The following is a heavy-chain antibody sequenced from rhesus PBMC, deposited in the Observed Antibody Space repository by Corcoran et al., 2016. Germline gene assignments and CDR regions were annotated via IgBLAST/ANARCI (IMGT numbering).Heavy chain of an antibody. J-gene: IGHJ5-1*01. D-gene: IGHD4-23*01. CDR1: GYSISSGYY. CDR3: ARMNTVMDV. V-gene: IGHV4-99*01. CDR2: ISGISGRT. Sequence: QVQLQESGPGLVKPSETLSLTCAVSGYSISSGYYWGWIRQPPGKGLEYIGYISGISGRTDYNTSLKSRGTISKDTSQNQFSLKLSSVTAADTAVYYCARMNTVMDVWGPGVLVTVSS.